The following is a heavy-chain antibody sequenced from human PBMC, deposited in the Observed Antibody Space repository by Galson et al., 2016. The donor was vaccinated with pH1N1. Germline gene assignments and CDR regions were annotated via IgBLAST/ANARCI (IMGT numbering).Heavy chain of an antibody. CDR3: AREPTGPTSLNAFDL. D-gene: IGHD1-7*01. J-gene: IGHJ3*01. V-gene: IGHV1-2*02. CDR2: INPNSGGT. Sequence: SCKASGYTFSGYNIYWVRQAPGQGLECMGWINPNSGGTSYAQKFRGRVTMTRDTSISTAYMELSRLRSDDTAVYYCAREPTGPTSLNAFDLWGQGTMVTVSS. CDR1: GYTFSGYN.